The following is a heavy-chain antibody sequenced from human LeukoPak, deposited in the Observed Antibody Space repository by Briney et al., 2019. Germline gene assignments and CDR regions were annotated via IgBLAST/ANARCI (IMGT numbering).Heavy chain of an antibody. V-gene: IGHV3-15*01. CDR1: GFTFSNAL. CDR3: TTDSQYSSSLTAPFFVDY. D-gene: IGHD6-6*01. CDR2: IKSKTDGGTT. Sequence: GGSLRLSCAASGFTFSNALMSWVRQAPGKGLEWVGRIKSKTDGGTTDYAAPVKGRFTISRDDSKNTLYLQMNSLKTEDTAVYYCTTDSQYSSSLTAPFFVDYWGQGTLVTVSS. J-gene: IGHJ4*02.